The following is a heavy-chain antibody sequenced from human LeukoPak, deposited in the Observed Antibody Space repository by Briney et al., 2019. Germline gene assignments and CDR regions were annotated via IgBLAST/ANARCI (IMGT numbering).Heavy chain of an antibody. J-gene: IGHJ6*03. V-gene: IGHV4-61*08. D-gene: IGHD1-26*01. CDR1: GASFSSGDQY. Sequence: SETLSLTCTVSGASFSSGDQYWNWIRQPPGKGLEWIGYIYTSGSTNYNPSLKSRVTISVDTSKNQFSLKLSSVTAADTAVYYCARSGRVGAPYYYMDVWGKGTTVTVSS. CDR2: IYTSGST. CDR3: ARSGRVGAPYYYMDV.